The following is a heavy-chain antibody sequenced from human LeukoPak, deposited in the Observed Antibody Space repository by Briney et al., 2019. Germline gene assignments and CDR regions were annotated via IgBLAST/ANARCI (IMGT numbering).Heavy chain of an antibody. D-gene: IGHD4-11*01. Sequence: PSETLSLTCTVSGASVNSGSHYWSWFRQPPGKGLEWIGYIYYSGTTNYNPSLKSRVTISVDTSKNQFSLKLSSVAAADTAVYYCARGRVRGNSNPFFDYWGQGTLVTVSS. J-gene: IGHJ4*02. CDR1: GASVNSGSHY. CDR3: ARGRVRGNSNPFFDY. CDR2: IYYSGTT. V-gene: IGHV4-61*01.